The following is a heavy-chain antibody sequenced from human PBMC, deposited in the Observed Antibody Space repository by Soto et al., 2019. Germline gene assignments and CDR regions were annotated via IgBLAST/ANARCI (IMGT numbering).Heavy chain of an antibody. CDR3: ARGLVVTAGIRYYYYGMDV. V-gene: IGHV1-69*06. CDR1: GGTFSNYA. CDR2: IIPIFNTA. Sequence: QVQLVQSGAEVKKPGSSVKVSCKASGGTFSNYAISWVRQAPGQGLEWMGGIIPIFNTANYAQKFQGRVTITADKPTSKAYMELSSLRSEDTAVYYCARGLVVTAGIRYYYYGMDVWGQGTTVTVSS. J-gene: IGHJ6*02. D-gene: IGHD2-2*01.